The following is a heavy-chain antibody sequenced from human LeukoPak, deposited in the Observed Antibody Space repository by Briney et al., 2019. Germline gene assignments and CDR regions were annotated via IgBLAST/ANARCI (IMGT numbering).Heavy chain of an antibody. CDR1: GFTFSSYS. CDR3: ARGLHYYYYGMGV. CDR2: ISSSSSTI. J-gene: IGHJ6*02. D-gene: IGHD2-15*01. V-gene: IGHV3-48*01. Sequence: GGSLRLSCAASGFTFSSYSMNWVRQAPGKGLEWVSYISSSSSTIYYADSVKGRFTISRDNAKNSLYLQMNSLRAEDTAVYYCARGLHYYYYGMGVWGQGTTVTVSS.